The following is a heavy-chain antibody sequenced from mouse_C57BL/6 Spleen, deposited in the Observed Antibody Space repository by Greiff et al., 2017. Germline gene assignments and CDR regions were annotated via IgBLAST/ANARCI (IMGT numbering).Heavy chain of an antibody. CDR3: ARGSSHYYAMDY. D-gene: IGHD1-1*01. CDR2: IDPSDSYP. V-gene: IGHV1-69*01. CDR1: GYTFTSYW. J-gene: IGHJ4*01. Sequence: VQLQQPGAELVMPGASVKLSCKASGYTFTSYWMHWVKQRPGQGLECIGEIDPSDSYPNYNQKFKGKSTLTVDKSSSTAYMQLSSLTSEDSAVYYCARGSSHYYAMDYWGQGTSVTVSS.